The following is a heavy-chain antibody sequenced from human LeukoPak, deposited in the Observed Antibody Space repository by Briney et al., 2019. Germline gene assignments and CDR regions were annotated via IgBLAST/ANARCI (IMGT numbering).Heavy chain of an antibody. CDR3: ARVDSSGTFDY. D-gene: IGHD3-22*01. Sequence: GGSLRLSCAASGFTFSSYSMNWVRQAPGKGLEWVSYISSSGSTIYYADSVKGRFTTSRDNAKNSLYLQMNSLRAEDTAVYYCARVDSSGTFDYWGQGTLVTVSS. V-gene: IGHV3-48*04. CDR2: ISSSGSTI. J-gene: IGHJ4*02. CDR1: GFTFSSYS.